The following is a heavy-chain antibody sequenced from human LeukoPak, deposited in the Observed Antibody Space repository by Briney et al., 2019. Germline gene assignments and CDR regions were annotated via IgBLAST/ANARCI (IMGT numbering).Heavy chain of an antibody. D-gene: IGHD6-13*01. J-gene: IGHJ4*02. CDR2: IYPGDSDT. Sequence: GESLKISCKGSGYSFTIYWIGWVRQMPGKGLEWMGIIYPGDSDTRYSPSFQGQVTFSVDTSISTACLQLSGLRASDTAIYYCVRFGLTSSLDYWGQGTLVTVSS. CDR1: GYSFTIYW. V-gene: IGHV5-51*01. CDR3: VRFGLTSSLDY.